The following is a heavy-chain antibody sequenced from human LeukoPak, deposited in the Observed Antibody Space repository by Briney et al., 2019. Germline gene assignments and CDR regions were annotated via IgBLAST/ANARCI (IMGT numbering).Heavy chain of an antibody. D-gene: IGHD1-26*01. CDR2: ISHDGSNK. Sequence: PGRSLRLSCAASGFXFSSYGMHWVRQAPGKGLEWVAVISHDGSNKYYADSVKGRFTISRDNSKNSLYLQMNSLRAEDTAVYYCAKDRGGIVGDTYFDYWGQGTLVTVSS. CDR1: GFXFSSYG. J-gene: IGHJ4*02. V-gene: IGHV3-30*18. CDR3: AKDRGGIVGDTYFDY.